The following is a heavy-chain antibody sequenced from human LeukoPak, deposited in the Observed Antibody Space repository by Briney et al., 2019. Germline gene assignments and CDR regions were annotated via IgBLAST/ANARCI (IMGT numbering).Heavy chain of an antibody. CDR2: TSYDGNKK. D-gene: IGHD4-17*01. V-gene: IGHV3-30-3*01. J-gene: IGHJ4*02. CDR3: ARVLYGDYELLDY. CDR1: GFTFSSYA. Sequence: PGGSLRLSCAASGFTFSSYAMHWVRQAPGKGLEWVAVTSYDGNKKYYADSVKGRFTISRDNSKNTLYLQMNSLRAEDTAVYYCARVLYGDYELLDYWGQGTQVTVSS.